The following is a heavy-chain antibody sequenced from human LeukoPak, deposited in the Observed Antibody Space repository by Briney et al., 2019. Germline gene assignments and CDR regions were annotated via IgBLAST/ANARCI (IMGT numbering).Heavy chain of an antibody. D-gene: IGHD2-2*01. CDR3: ARFIESYCSSTSCYDWFDP. Sequence: GASVKVSCKASGYXFTSYGISWVRQAPGQGLQWMGWISAYNGNTNYAQKLQGRVTMTTDTSTSTAYMELRSLRSDDTAVYYCARFIESYCSSTSCYDWFDPWGQGTLVTVSS. J-gene: IGHJ5*02. CDR2: ISAYNGNT. CDR1: GYXFTSYG. V-gene: IGHV1-18*01.